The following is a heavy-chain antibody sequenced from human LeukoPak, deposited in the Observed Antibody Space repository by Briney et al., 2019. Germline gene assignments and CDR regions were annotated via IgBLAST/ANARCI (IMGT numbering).Heavy chain of an antibody. V-gene: IGHV3-33*01. J-gene: IGHJ4*02. D-gene: IGHD2-15*01. CDR3: ARHGIGDIGPFNY. Sequence: TLRLSCAASGFTFSSYGIHWVRRAPAKGLEWVAVIWYDGSNKYYTDSVKGRFTISRDNSQNTLYLQMNSLRAEDTAGYYFARHGIGDIGPFNYLGQGTLVTVSS. CDR2: IWYDGSNK. CDR1: GFTFSSYG.